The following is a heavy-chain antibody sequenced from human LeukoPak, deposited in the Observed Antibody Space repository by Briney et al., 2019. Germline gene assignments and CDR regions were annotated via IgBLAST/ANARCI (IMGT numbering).Heavy chain of an antibody. CDR1: GYTFTNYY. J-gene: IGHJ4*02. D-gene: IGHD1/OR15-1a*01. CDR2: ISSYNGNT. V-gene: IGHV1-18*01. CDR3: ARGWNNLGLDY. Sequence: ASVKVSCKASGYTFTNYYITWMRQAPGQGLWWMGWISSYNGNTNYAQMLQGRVTMTTDTSTNTTYLELRSLRSDDTAVYYCARGWNNLGLDYWGQGTLVTVSS.